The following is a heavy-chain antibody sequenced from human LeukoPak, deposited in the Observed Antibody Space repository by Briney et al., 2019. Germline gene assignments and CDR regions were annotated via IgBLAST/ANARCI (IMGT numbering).Heavy chain of an antibody. CDR2: LSDSAVSS. CDR3: AKAPDSSGFPSYFDS. V-gene: IGHV3-23*01. J-gene: IGHJ4*02. D-gene: IGHD3-22*01. CDR1: GFTFSTFA. Sequence: GGSLRLSCAVSGFTFSTFAMTWVRQAPGKGLEWVSSLSDSAVSSYYADSVKGRFTISRDNSKNTLHLQMNSLRAEDTATYYCAKAPDSSGFPSYFDSWGQGTLVAVSS.